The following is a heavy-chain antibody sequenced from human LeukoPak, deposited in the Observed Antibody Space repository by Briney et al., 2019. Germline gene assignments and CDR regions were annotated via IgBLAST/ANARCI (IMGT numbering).Heavy chain of an antibody. CDR1: GGSISSYY. Sequence: KPSKTLSLTCTVSGGSISSYYWGWIRQPPGKGLEWIGSIYYSGSTYYNPSLKSRVTISVDTSKNQFSLKLSSVTAADTAVYYCARPTVVDNWFDPWGQGTLVTVSS. D-gene: IGHD4-23*01. V-gene: IGHV4-39*01. CDR2: IYYSGST. CDR3: ARPTVVDNWFDP. J-gene: IGHJ5*02.